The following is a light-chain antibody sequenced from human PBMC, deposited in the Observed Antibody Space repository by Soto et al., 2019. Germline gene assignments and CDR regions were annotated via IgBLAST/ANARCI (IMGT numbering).Light chain of an antibody. CDR1: QSVSNNY. CDR2: DAS. J-gene: IGKJ1*01. Sequence: EIVLTQSPGTLSLSPGERATLSCRASQSVSNNYLAWFQQKPGQAPRLLIYDASNRATGIPARFSASGSGTDFTLTITSLEPEDFAIYYCQQRRNWPRTFGQGSKVAI. V-gene: IGKV3-11*01. CDR3: QQRRNWPRT.